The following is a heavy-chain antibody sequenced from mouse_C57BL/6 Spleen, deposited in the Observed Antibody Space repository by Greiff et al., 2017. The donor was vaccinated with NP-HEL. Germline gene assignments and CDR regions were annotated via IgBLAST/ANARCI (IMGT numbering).Heavy chain of an antibody. CDR3: ARSGGAYSNLFAY. CDR2: INPSNGGT. V-gene: IGHV1-53*01. CDR1: GYTFTSYW. Sequence: QVQLKQPGTELVKPGASVKLSCKASGYTFTSYWMHWVKQRPGQGLEWIGNINPSNGGTNYNEKFKSKATLTVDKSSSTAYMQLSSLTSEDSAVYYCARSGGAYSNLFAYWGQGTLVTVSA. D-gene: IGHD2-5*01. J-gene: IGHJ3*01.